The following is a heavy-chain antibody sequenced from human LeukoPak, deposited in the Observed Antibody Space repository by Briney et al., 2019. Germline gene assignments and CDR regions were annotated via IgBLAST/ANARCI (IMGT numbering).Heavy chain of an antibody. J-gene: IGHJ5*02. CDR1: GYTFTSYG. CDR3: ARDVGDYGTDNWFDP. CDR2: ISAYNGNT. D-gene: IGHD4-17*01. V-gene: IGHV1-18*01. Sequence: GASVKVSCKASGYTFTSYGISWVRQAPGQGLEWMGWISAYNGNTNYAQKLQGRVTMTTDTSTSTAYMELRSLRSDDTAVYYCARDVGDYGTDNWFDPWGQGTLVTVSS.